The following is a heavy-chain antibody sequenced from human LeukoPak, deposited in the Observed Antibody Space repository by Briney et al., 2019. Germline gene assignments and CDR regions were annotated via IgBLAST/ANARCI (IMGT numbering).Heavy chain of an antibody. Sequence: PGGSLRLSCAASGFTFSGSWMSWIRQAPGKGLEWVANIKQDGSEKYYVDSVKGRFTISRDNAQNSLYLQMNSLRAEDTAVYYCARVHYDFWSGYDRIFDYWGQGTLVTVSS. CDR3: ARVHYDFWSGYDRIFDY. D-gene: IGHD3-3*01. V-gene: IGHV3-7*01. J-gene: IGHJ4*02. CDR1: GFTFSGSW. CDR2: IKQDGSEK.